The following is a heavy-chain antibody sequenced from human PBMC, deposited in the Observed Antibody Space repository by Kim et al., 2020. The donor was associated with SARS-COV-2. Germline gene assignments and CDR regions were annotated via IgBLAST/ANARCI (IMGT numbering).Heavy chain of an antibody. D-gene: IGHD4-17*01. CDR2: IYSGGST. CDR3: ARGRFDYDGDY. J-gene: IGHJ4*02. V-gene: IGHV3-53*01. CDR1: GFTVSSNY. Sequence: GGSLRLSCAASGFTVSSNYMSWVRQAPGKGLEWVSVIYSGGSTYYADSVKGRFTISRDNSKNTLYLQMNSLRAEDTAVYYCARGRFDYDGDYWGQGTLVTVSS.